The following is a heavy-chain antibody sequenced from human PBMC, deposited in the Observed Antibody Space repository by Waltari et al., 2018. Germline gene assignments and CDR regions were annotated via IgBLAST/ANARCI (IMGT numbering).Heavy chain of an antibody. D-gene: IGHD6-13*01. CDR2: IYYSGST. CDR1: GGSISSSSYY. J-gene: IGHJ4*02. CDR3: AILPVSSTAFDY. V-gene: IGHV4-39*01. Sequence: QLQLQESGPGLVKPSETLSLTCTVSGGSISSSSYYWGWIRQPPGKGLEWIGSIYYSGSTYLTPSLKSRVTISVDTSKNQFSLKLSSVTAADTAVYYCAILPVSSTAFDYWGQGTLVTVSS.